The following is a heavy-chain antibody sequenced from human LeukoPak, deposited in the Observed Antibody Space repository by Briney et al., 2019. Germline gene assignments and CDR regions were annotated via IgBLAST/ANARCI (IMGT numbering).Heavy chain of an antibody. J-gene: IGHJ6*02. CDR1: GFTFSNYA. V-gene: IGHV3-23*01. D-gene: IGHD1-26*01. Sequence: PGGSLRLSCAASGFTFSNYAMHWVRQAPGKGLEWVSGISGSGGSTYYADSVKGRFTISRDISKNTLYVQMNSLRAEDAAVYYCAKDKGWGYSSYDYYGMDVWGQGTTVTVSS. CDR3: AKDKGWGYSSYDYYGMDV. CDR2: ISGSGGST.